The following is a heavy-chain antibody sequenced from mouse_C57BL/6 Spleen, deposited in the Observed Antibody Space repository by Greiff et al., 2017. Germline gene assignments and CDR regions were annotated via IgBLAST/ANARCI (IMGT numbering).Heavy chain of an antibody. CDR3: TRSRYYDYDWYFDV. CDR2: IDPETGGT. V-gene: IGHV1-15*01. CDR1: GYTFTDYE. Sequence: QVQLQQSGAELVRPGASVTLSCKASGYTFTDYEMHWVKQTPVHGLEWIGAIDPETGGTAYNQKFKGKAILTADKSSSTAYMELRSLTSEDSAVYYCTRSRYYDYDWYFDVWGTGTTVTVSS. J-gene: IGHJ1*03. D-gene: IGHD2-4*01.